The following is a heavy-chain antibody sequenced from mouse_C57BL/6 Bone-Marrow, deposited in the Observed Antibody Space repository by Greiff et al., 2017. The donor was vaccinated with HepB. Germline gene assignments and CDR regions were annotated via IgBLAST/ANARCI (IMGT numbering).Heavy chain of an antibody. CDR1: GYAFSSSW. J-gene: IGHJ2*01. CDR3: ARENL. V-gene: IGHV1-82*01. Sequence: QVQLKQSGPELVKPGASVKISCKASGYAFSSSWMNWVKQRPGKGLEWIGRIYPGDGDTNYNGKFKGKATLTADKSSSTAYMQLSSLTSEDSAVCFCARENLWGQGTTLTVSS. CDR2: IYPGDGDT.